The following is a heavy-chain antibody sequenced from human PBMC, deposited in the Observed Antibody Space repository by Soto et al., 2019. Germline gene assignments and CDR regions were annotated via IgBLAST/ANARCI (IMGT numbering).Heavy chain of an antibody. Sequence: GGSLRLSCAASGFTFSSYSMNWVRQAPGKGLEWVSYISSSSSTIYYADSVKGRFTISRDNAKNSLYLQMNSLRAEDTAVYYCAREAVAGNDAFDIWGQGTMVTVS. CDR1: GFTFSSYS. CDR2: ISSSSSTI. J-gene: IGHJ3*02. CDR3: AREAVAGNDAFDI. V-gene: IGHV3-48*01. D-gene: IGHD6-19*01.